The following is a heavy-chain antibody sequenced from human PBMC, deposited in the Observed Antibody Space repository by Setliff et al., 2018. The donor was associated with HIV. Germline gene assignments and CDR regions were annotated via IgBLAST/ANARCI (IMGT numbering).Heavy chain of an antibody. J-gene: IGHJ5*02. CDR2: IFASETT. CDR1: GGSLRNYC. V-gene: IGHV4-4*09. D-gene: IGHD3-10*01. CDR3: ARRVDNSGTFPDKNWFDP. Sequence: PSETLSLTCSVSGGSLRNYCWNWIRQSPGKGLEWIGYIFASETTNYNPYYNPSLQSRVTLSIDTSKNQFSLKLRSVTAADTAIYYCARRVDNSGTFPDKNWFDPWGQGRLVTVSS.